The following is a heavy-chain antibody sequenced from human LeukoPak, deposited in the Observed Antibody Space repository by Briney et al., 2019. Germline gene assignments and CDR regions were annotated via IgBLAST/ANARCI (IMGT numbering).Heavy chain of an antibody. V-gene: IGHV1-2*02. CDR2: INPNSGGT. CDR3: ASLDPLPAAIGNWFDP. D-gene: IGHD2-2*02. CDR1: GYTFTGYY. J-gene: IGHJ5*02. Sequence: ASVKVSCKASGYTFTGYYMHWVRQAPGHRLEWMGWINPNSGGTNDAQKFQGRVTMTRDTSISTAYMELSRLRSDDTAVYYCASLDPLPAAIGNWFDPWGQGTLVTVSS.